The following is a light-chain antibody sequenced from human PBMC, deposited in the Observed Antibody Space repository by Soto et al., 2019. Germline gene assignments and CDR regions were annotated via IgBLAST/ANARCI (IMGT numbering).Light chain of an antibody. J-gene: IGKJ1*01. CDR1: QSVRSSY. CDR3: QQYGNSPWT. Sequence: EIVLTQSPGTLSLSPGERATLSCRASQSVRSSYLAWYQQKPGQAPRLFIYGASSRATGIPDRFSGSGSGTDFPLTISRLEPEDFAVYHCQQYGNSPWTFGQGTKVEIK. V-gene: IGKV3-20*01. CDR2: GAS.